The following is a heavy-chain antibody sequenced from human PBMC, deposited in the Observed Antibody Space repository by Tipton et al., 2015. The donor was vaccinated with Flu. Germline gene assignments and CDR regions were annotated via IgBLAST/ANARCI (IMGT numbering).Heavy chain of an antibody. CDR3: ARVTGTAMLTQYYYGMDV. CDR1: GFTFSSYA. J-gene: IGHJ6*02. Sequence: SLRLSCAASGFTFSSYAMHWVRQAPGKGLEWVAVISRDGTNKYYADSVKGRFTISRDNSKNTPSLQMNSLRAEDTAVYYCARVTGTAMLTQYYYGMDVWGQGTTVTVSS. D-gene: IGHD5-18*01. V-gene: IGHV3-30-3*01. CDR2: ISRDGTNK.